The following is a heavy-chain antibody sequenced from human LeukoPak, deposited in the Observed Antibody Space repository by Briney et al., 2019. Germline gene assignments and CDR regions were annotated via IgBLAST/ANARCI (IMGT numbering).Heavy chain of an antibody. CDR1: GFTFSNYW. D-gene: IGHD3-9*01. CDR2: IKEDGSEK. V-gene: IGHV3-7*01. J-gene: IGHJ3*02. CDR3: ARDNPPNYEILTGYYDAFDI. Sequence: GGSLRLSCAASGFTFSNYWMTWVRQAPGKGLEWVANIKEDGSEKNYVDSVKGRFTVSRDNAKNSLYLQMNGLRAEDTAVYYCARDNPPNYEILTGYYDAFDIWGQGTMVTVSS.